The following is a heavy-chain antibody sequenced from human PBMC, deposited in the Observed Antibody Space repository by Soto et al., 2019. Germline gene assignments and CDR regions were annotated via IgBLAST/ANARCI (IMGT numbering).Heavy chain of an antibody. D-gene: IGHD3-9*01. CDR2: IYPGGSDT. CDR3: ARTDYDILTGYYPNFDY. Sequence: GESLKISCKGSGYSFTSCWIGWVRQMPGKGLEWMGIIYPGGSDTRYSPSFQGQVTISADKSISTAYLQRSSLKASDTAMYYCARTDYDILTGYYPNFDYWGQGTLVTVSS. J-gene: IGHJ4*02. V-gene: IGHV5-51*01. CDR1: GYSFTSCW.